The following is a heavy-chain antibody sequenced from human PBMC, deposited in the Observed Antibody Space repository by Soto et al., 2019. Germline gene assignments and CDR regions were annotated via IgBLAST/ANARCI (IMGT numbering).Heavy chain of an antibody. CDR3: ARTPGGNDAFDI. CDR2: IYTGDPDT. J-gene: IGHJ3*02. Sequence: PGESLNISLNISVYSFTIYSIGMVRQMPGKGLEWMGIIYTGDPDTRYSPSFQGQVTIAADKSISTAYLQWSSLKASDTAMYYCARTPGGNDAFDIWGQGTIVTDSS. V-gene: IGHV5-51*01. CDR1: VYSFTIYS.